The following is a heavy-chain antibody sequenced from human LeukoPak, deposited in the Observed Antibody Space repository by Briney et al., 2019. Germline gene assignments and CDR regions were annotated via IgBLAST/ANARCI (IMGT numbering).Heavy chain of an antibody. V-gene: IGHV1-2*02. CDR3: ARDNVAAANKNSY. D-gene: IGHD6-13*01. CDR1: GYTFTGYY. Sequence: VASVKVSCKASGYTFTGYYMHWVRQAPGQGLEWMGWINPNSGGTNYAQKFQGRVTMTRDTSISTAYMELSRLRSDDTAVYYCARDNVAAANKNSYWGQGTLVTVSS. CDR2: INPNSGGT. J-gene: IGHJ4*02.